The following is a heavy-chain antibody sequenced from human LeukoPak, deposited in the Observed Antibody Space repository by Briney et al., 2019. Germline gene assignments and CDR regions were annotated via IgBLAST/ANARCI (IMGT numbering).Heavy chain of an antibody. J-gene: IGHJ4*02. CDR2: IRYDGSNK. V-gene: IGHV3-30*02. D-gene: IGHD3-10*01. Sequence: GGSLRLSCAASGFIFSTYGMHWVRQAPGKGLEWVVFIRYDGSNKYYADSVKGRFTISRDNSKNTLYLQMNSLRAEDTAVYYCAKVGGYYYGSGSWDFDYWGQGTLVTVSS. CDR1: GFIFSTYG. CDR3: AKVGGYYYGSGSWDFDY.